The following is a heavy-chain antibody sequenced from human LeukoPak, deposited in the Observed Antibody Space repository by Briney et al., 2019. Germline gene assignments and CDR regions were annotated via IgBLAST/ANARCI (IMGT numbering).Heavy chain of an antibody. CDR3: VRGLAASSNY. J-gene: IGHJ4*02. D-gene: IGHD1-26*01. CDR1: TFTVSTNY. CDR2: IYAGGNT. V-gene: IGHV3-53*01. Sequence: GGSLRLSCAASTFTVSTNYMSWVRQALGKGLEWVSVIYAGGNTNYADSVKGRFTISRGNSKNTVYLQMNSLRAEDTAVYYCVRGLAASSNYWGQGTLVSVSS.